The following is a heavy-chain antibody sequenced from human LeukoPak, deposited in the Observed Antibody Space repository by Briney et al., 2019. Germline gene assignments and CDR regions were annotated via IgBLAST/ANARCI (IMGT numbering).Heavy chain of an antibody. V-gene: IGHV1-18*01. D-gene: IGHD3-10*01. Sequence: GASVKVSCKASGYTFTSYGISWVRQAPGQGLEWMGWISAYNGNTNYAQKLQGRVTMTTDTSTSTAYMELRSLRSDDTAVYYCTRAPFYYYGSGSYSDYWGQGTLVTVSS. J-gene: IGHJ4*02. CDR3: TRAPFYYYGSGSYSDY. CDR1: GYTFTSYG. CDR2: ISAYNGNT.